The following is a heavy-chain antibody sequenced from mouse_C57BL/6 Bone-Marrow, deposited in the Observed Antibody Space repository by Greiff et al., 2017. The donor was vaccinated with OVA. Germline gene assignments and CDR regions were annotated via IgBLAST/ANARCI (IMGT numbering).Heavy chain of an antibody. CDR2: INYDGSST. D-gene: IGHD1-1*01. V-gene: IGHV5-16*01. Sequence: EVKVVESEGGLVQPGSSMKLSCTASGFTFSDYYMAWVRQVPEKGLEWVANINYDGSSTYYLDSLKSRFIISRDNAKNILYLQMSSLKSEDTATYYCARDGPSYGSNYAMDYWGQGTSVTVSS. CDR3: ARDGPSYGSNYAMDY. CDR1: GFTFSDYY. J-gene: IGHJ4*01.